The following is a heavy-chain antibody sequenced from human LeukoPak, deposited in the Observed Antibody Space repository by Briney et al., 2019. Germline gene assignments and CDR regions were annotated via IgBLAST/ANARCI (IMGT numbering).Heavy chain of an antibody. CDR2: IYYSGST. D-gene: IGHD3-16*01. Sequence: SETLSLTCTVSGGSISSSSYYWGWIRQPPGKGLEWIGSIYYSGSTYYNPSLKSRVTISVDTSKNQFSLKLSSVTAADTAVYYCARDRRIFGFEQVLSRWVSDYYYYYYMDVWGKGTTVTVSS. CDR3: ARDRRIFGFEQVLSRWVSDYYYYYYMDV. J-gene: IGHJ6*03. V-gene: IGHV4-39*07. CDR1: GGSISSSSYY.